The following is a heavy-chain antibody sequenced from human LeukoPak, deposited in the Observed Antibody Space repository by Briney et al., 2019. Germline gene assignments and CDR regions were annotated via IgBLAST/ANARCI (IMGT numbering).Heavy chain of an antibody. CDR2: IYPGDSDT. Sequence: GASVKISCKGSGYSFTSYWIGWVRQMPGKGLEWMGIIYPGDSDTRYSPSFQGQVTISADKSISTAYLQWSSLKASDTAMYYCATSETLHWFDPWGQGTLVTVSS. J-gene: IGHJ5*02. CDR1: GYSFTSYW. V-gene: IGHV5-51*01. CDR3: ATSETLHWFDP.